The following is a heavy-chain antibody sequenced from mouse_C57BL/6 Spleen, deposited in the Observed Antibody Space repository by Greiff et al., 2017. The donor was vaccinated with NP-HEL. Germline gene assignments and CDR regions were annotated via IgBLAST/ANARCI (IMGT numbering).Heavy chain of an antibody. CDR2: ISSGGSYT. D-gene: IGHD1-1*01. J-gene: IGHJ2*01. CDR3: ARHAYYGSSPPYFDY. Sequence: DVKLVESGGDLVKPGGSLKLSCAASGFTFSSYGMSWVRQTPDKRLEWVATISSGGSYTYYPDSVKGRFTISRDNAKNTLYLQMSSLKSEDTAMYYCARHAYYGSSPPYFDYWGQGTTLTVSS. V-gene: IGHV5-6*02. CDR1: GFTFSSYG.